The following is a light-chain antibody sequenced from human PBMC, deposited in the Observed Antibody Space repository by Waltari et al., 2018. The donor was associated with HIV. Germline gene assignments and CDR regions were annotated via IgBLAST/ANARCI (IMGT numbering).Light chain of an antibody. CDR2: EVT. CDR1: SSDVGRYDL. CDR3: CSYAGPHPLV. J-gene: IGLJ2*01. V-gene: IGLV2-23*02. Sequence: QSALTQPASVSGSPGQSITMSCTGTSSDVGRYDLVSCYHHFPVKAPKLIIFEVTQRPSGISTRFSVSKSGSTASLTISGLQAEDEADYFCCSYAGPHPLVFGGGTKLTVL.